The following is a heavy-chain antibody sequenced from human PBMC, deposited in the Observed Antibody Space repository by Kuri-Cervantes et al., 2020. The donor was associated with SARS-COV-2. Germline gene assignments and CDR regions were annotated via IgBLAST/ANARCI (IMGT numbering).Heavy chain of an antibody. CDR1: GFTFSDYY. CDR3: ARGSLWRGGYNSHYYYGMDV. CDR2: ISSSSSYT. V-gene: IGHV3-11*06. Sequence: GGSLRLSCAASGFTFSDYYMSWIRQAPGKGLEWVSYISSSSSYTNYADSVKGRFTIPRDNAKNSLYLQMNSLRAEDTAVYYCARGSLWRGGYNSHYYYGMDVWGQGTTVTVSS. J-gene: IGHJ6*02. D-gene: IGHD5-24*01.